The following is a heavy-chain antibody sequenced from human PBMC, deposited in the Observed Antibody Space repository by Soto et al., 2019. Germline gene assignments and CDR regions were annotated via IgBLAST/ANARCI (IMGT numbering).Heavy chain of an antibody. D-gene: IGHD3-3*01. Sequence: SETLSLTCAVSGGSISSGGVSWSWIRQPPGKGLEWIGYIYHSGNTYYNPSLHGRVTISVDRSENQFSLTLDSVTAADTAVYYCARGPFHDFWTGLDYWGQGILVTVS. CDR1: GGSISSGGVS. V-gene: IGHV4-30-2*01. CDR2: IYHSGNT. J-gene: IGHJ4*02. CDR3: ARGPFHDFWTGLDY.